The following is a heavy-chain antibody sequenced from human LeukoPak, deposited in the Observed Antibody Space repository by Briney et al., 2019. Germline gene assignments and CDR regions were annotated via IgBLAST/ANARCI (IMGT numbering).Heavy chain of an antibody. CDR1: GGSVRRTDDY. CDR3: ARRLSGPGNVYMNGHYFDL. D-gene: IGHD2/OR15-2a*01. V-gene: IGHV4-39*01. J-gene: IGHJ4*01. CDR2: LYYGGHS. Sequence: SETLSLTCSVSGGSVRRTDDYWAWIRQAPGKGLEWVGSLYYGGHSPQNPSLKNRVSMSVDTAKNQLSLNLSAVTAADTAIYYWARRLSGPGNVYMNGHYFDLWGRGILATVSP.